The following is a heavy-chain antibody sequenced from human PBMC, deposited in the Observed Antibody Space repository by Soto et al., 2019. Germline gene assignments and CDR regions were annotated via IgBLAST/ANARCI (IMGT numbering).Heavy chain of an antibody. CDR1: GFRFSSYA. J-gene: IGHJ4*02. V-gene: IGHV3-30-3*01. CDR2: ISYDVSNK. Sequence: QVQLVESGGGVVQPGRSLRLSCAASGFRFSSYAMNWVRQAPGKGLEWVAVISYDVSNKYYTDSVKGRFTIARDNSKNTLYLQMNSLRPEDTAVYYCARAERIGTVIIPDAPPDYWGQGTLVTVSS. CDR3: ARAERIGTVIIPDAPPDY. D-gene: IGHD3-22*01.